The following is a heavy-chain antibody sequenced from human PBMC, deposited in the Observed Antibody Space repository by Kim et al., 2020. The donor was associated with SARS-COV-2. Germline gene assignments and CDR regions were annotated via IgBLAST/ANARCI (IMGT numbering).Heavy chain of an antibody. J-gene: IGHJ4*02. CDR1: GFTFSSRA. Sequence: GGSLRLSCVASGFTFSSRAMSWVRQTPEKGLEWVASINNGGNPYYADSVQGRFTVSRDITKATLYPQMSSLRAEDSALYYCAKDYPSSGRPAFDSSGQG. CDR2: INNGGNP. CDR3: AKDYPSSGRPAFDS. D-gene: IGHD6-19*01. V-gene: IGHV3-23*01.